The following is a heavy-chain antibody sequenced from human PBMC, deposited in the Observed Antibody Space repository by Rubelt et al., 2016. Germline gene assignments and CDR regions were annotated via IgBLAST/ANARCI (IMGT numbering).Heavy chain of an antibody. CDR3: ARVPTPFGDSKGLFDY. Sequence: VQLVESGGGLVQPGGSLRLSCAASGFTVSSNYMSWVRQAPGKGLEWVAVISYDGSNKYYADSVKGRFTIARENSKNTRYLQMNSRRAEDTAVYYCARVPTPFGDSKGLFDYWGQGTLVTVSS. J-gene: IGHJ4*02. D-gene: IGHD3-10*01. V-gene: IGHV3-30*03. CDR1: GFTVSSNY. CDR2: ISYDGSNK.